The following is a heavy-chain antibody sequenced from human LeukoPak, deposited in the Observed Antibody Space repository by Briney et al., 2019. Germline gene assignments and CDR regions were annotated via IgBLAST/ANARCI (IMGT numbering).Heavy chain of an antibody. CDR1: GYTFTSYG. CDR3: ARGPSYCSGGSCYSRYYYYMDV. J-gene: IGHJ6*03. D-gene: IGHD2-15*01. V-gene: IGHV1-69*06. Sequence: SVKVSCKASGYTFTSYGISWVRQAPGQGLEWMGGIIPIFGTANYAQKFQGRVTITADKSTSTAYMELSSLRSEDTAVYYCARGPSYCSGGSCYSRYYYYMDVWGKGTTVTVSS. CDR2: IIPIFGTA.